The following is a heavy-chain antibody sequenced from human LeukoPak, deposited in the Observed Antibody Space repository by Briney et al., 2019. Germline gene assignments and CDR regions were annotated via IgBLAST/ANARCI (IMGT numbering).Heavy chain of an antibody. CDR2: IYSGGST. CDR1: GFTVSSNY. Sequence: GGSLRLSCAATGFTVSSNYMSWVRQAPGKGLEWVSVIYSGGSTYYADSVKGRFTISRDNAKNSLYLQMNSLRAEDTAVYYCARVNIVVVPAATEAFDIWGQGTMVTVSS. J-gene: IGHJ3*02. CDR3: ARVNIVVVPAATEAFDI. V-gene: IGHV3-53*01. D-gene: IGHD2-2*01.